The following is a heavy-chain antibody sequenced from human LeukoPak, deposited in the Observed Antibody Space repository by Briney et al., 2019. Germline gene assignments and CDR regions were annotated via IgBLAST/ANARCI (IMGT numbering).Heavy chain of an antibody. CDR3: ARVAAAAGTNYYYYYMDV. CDR2: INHSGST. Sequence: SETLSLTCAVYGGSFSGYYWSWIRQPPGKGLEWIGEINHSGSTNYNPSLKSRVTISVDTSKNQFSLKLSSVTAADTAVYYCARVAAAAGTNYYYYYMDVWGKGTTVTVSS. V-gene: IGHV4-34*01. CDR1: GGSFSGYY. D-gene: IGHD6-13*01. J-gene: IGHJ6*03.